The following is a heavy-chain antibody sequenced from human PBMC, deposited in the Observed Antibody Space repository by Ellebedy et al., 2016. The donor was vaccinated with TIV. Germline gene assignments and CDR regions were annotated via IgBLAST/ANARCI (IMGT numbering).Heavy chain of an antibody. CDR3: ARGSRWELPFDY. CDR1: GGSISSYY. Sequence: SEPLSLTXTVPGGSISSYYWSWIRQPPGKGLEWIGYIYYSGGTNYNPSLKSRVTISVDTSKNQFSLKLSSVTAADTAVYYCARGSRWELPFDYWGQGTLVTVSS. J-gene: IGHJ4*02. V-gene: IGHV4-59*01. D-gene: IGHD2-15*01. CDR2: IYYSGGT.